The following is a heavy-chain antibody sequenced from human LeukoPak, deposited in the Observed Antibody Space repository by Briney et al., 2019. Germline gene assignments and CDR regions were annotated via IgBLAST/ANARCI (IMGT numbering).Heavy chain of an antibody. CDR3: AKGGYSSGWRNYFDY. V-gene: IGHV3-23*01. D-gene: IGHD6-19*01. J-gene: IGHJ4*02. Sequence: GGSLRLSCAASGFTFSGYGITWVRQAPGKGLEWVSTISATGGSTYYADSVKGRFTVSRDNSKDTLYLQMNSLRAEDTAVYYCAKGGYSSGWRNYFDYWGQGTLVTVSS. CDR2: ISATGGST. CDR1: GFTFSGYG.